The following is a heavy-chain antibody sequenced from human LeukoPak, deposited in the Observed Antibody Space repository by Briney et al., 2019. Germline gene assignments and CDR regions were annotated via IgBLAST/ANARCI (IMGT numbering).Heavy chain of an antibody. Sequence: ASVKVSCKASGYTFTSYGISWVRQAPGQGLEWMGWISAYNGNTNYAQKLQGRVTITADESTSTAYMELSSLRSEDTAVYYCARALKGQDGYSQMDVWGQGTTVTVSS. D-gene: IGHD5-24*01. J-gene: IGHJ6*02. CDR3: ARALKGQDGYSQMDV. CDR2: ISAYNGNT. CDR1: GYTFTSYG. V-gene: IGHV1-18*01.